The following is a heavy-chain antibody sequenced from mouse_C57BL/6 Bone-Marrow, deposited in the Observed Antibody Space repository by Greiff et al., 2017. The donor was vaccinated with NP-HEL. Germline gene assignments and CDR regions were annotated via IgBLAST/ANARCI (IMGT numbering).Heavy chain of an antibody. D-gene: IGHD2-1*01. CDR3: AREVIYYGAMDY. CDR2: IDPSDSYT. Sequence: QVQLQQPGAELVMPGASVKLSCKASGYTFTSYWMHWVKQRPGQGLEWIGEIDPSDSYTNYNQKFKGKSTLTVAKSSSTAYMQLSSLTSEDSAVYYCAREVIYYGAMDYWGQGTSVTVSS. V-gene: IGHV1-69*01. CDR1: GYTFTSYW. J-gene: IGHJ4*01.